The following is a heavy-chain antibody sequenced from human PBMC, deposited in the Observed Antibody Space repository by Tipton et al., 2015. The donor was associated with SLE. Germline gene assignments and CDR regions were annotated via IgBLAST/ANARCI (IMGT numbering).Heavy chain of an antibody. CDR2: ISASGAGK. Sequence: SLRLSCAASGFTFSTFAMSWVRQAPGKGLEWVSGISASGAGKYYADSVKGRFTISRDNAKNSLYLQMNSPRAEDTAVYYCARDKLGMYAFDIWGQGTMVTVSS. CDR1: GFTFSTFA. J-gene: IGHJ3*02. V-gene: IGHV3-23*01. D-gene: IGHD7-27*01. CDR3: ARDKLGMYAFDI.